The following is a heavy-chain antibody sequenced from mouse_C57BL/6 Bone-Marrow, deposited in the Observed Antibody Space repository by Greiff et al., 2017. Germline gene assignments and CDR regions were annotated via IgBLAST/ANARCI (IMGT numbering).Heavy chain of an antibody. Sequence: EVQGVESGGDLVKPGGSLKLSCAASGFTFSSYGMSWVRQTPDKRLEWVATISSGGSYTYYPDSVKGRFTISRDNAKNTLYLQMSSLKSEDTAMYYCARHVITTVVSWYFDVWGTGTTVTVSS. V-gene: IGHV5-6*01. CDR3: ARHVITTVVSWYFDV. D-gene: IGHD1-1*01. CDR2: ISSGGSYT. J-gene: IGHJ1*03. CDR1: GFTFSSYG.